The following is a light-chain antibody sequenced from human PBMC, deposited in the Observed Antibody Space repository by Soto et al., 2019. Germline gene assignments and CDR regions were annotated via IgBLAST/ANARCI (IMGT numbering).Light chain of an antibody. V-gene: IGLV4-69*01. J-gene: IGLJ2*01. CDR2: LNIDGTH. CDR3: QTWGTAPL. Sequence: QLVLTQSPSASASLGASVKLACTLSNGRYSFAIAWHQQKPSKGPRYLMKLNIDGTHRKGDGIPDRFSGSRSGTESYLTISSLQSDDEADYYCQTWGTAPLFGGGTKVTVL. CDR1: NGRYSFA.